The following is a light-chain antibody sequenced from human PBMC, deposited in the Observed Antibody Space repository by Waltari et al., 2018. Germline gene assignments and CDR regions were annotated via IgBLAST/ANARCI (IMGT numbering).Light chain of an antibody. V-gene: IGKV3-11*01. J-gene: IGKJ4*01. Sequence: EIVLTQSPATLSLSPGERATLSCRASKTINNYLAWYQQRPGQAPRLLIYDASTRATGIPARFSGSGSGTDFTLTISSLEPEDFAIYYCQRRSNWPPTLTFGGGTKVDIK. CDR3: QRRSNWPPTLT. CDR2: DAS. CDR1: KTINNY.